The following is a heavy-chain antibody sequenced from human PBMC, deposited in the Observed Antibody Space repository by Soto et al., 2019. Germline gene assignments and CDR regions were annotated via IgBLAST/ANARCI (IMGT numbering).Heavy chain of an antibody. CDR2: IIPICGGA. J-gene: IGHJ6*02. V-gene: IGHV1-69*13. CDR1: GYXFSSYA. Sequence: GASVKVSCKASGYXFSSYAINWVRQAPGQGLEWMGGIIPICGGANYAQKFQGRVTITADESISTAYMELSSLRSDDTAVYYCAASGVVIMDDYYYRMDVWGQGTTVTFSS. CDR3: AASGVVIMDDYYYRMDV. D-gene: IGHD3-3*01.